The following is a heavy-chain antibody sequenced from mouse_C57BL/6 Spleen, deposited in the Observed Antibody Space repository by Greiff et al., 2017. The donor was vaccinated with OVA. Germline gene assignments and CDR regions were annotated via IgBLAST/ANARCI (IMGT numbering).Heavy chain of an antibody. J-gene: IGHJ4*01. D-gene: IGHD2-5*01. CDR3: ARKSYINYGYAMDY. CDR1: GYTFTSYW. V-gene: IGHV1-50*01. CDR2: IDPSDSYT. Sequence: QVQLQQPGAELVKPGASVKLSCKASGYTFTSYWMQWVKQRPGQGLEWIGEIDPSDSYTNYNQKFKGKATLTVDTSSSTAYMQLSSLTSEDSAVYYCARKSYINYGYAMDYWGQGTSVTVSS.